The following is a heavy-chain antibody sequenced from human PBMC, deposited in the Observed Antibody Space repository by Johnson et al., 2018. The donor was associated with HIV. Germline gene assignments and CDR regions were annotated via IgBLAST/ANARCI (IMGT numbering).Heavy chain of an antibody. V-gene: IGHV3-30*03. D-gene: IGHD1-14*01. J-gene: IGHJ3*02. CDR3: AREPDIGDAFDI. Sequence: QVQLVESGGGVVQPGRSLRLSCAASGFTFSSHGMHWVRQAPGKGLEWVALISYAESNKYYADSVKGRFTVSRDNSKNTLYLQMNSLRAEDTAVYYCAREPDIGDAFDIWGQGTVVTVSS. CDR2: ISYAESNK. CDR1: GFTFSSHG.